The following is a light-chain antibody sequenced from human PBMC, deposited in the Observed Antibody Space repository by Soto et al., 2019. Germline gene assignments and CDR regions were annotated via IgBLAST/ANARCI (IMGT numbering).Light chain of an antibody. V-gene: IGKV1-39*01. CDR2: AAS. CDR1: QSITNY. Sequence: DIQMTQSPTSLSASVGDRVTITCRTSQSITNYLNWYQQKPGKAPQHLIYAASSLQSGVPSRFSGSGSGTDFTLTISSLQPEDFATYYCQQSYSTPPYTFGQGTKLEIK. CDR3: QQSYSTPPYT. J-gene: IGKJ2*01.